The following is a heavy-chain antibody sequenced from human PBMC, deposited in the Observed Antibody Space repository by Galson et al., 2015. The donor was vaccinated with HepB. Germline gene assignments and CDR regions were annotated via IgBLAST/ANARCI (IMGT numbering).Heavy chain of an antibody. V-gene: IGHV6-1*01. CDR3: ARGLPSYCGGDCYSRFGGYYYYGMDV. CDR2: TYYRAKWYN. J-gene: IGHJ6*02. Sequence: CAISGDSVSSNSAAWNWIRLSPSRGLEWLGRTYYRAKWYNDYAVSVKSRITINPDTSKNQFSLQLNSVTPEDTAVYYCARGLPSYCGGDCYSRFGGYYYYGMDVWGQGTTVTVSS. D-gene: IGHD2-21*01. CDR1: GDSVSSNSAA.